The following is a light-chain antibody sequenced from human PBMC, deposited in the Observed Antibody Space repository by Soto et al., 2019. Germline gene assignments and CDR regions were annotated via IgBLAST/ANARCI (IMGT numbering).Light chain of an antibody. CDR2: EVS. Sequence: QSALTQPASVSGSPGQSITISCTGTSSDVGSYNLDSWYQQHPGKAPKLMIYEVSKRPSGVSNRFSGSNSGNTAPLTIAGRQAEDEDDYYCCSYAGSSSVVFGGGTKLTVL. V-gene: IGLV2-23*02. CDR3: CSYAGSSSVV. CDR1: SSDVGSYNL. J-gene: IGLJ2*01.